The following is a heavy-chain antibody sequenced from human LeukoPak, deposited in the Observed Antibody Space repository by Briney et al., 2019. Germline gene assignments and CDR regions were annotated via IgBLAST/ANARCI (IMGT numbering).Heavy chain of an antibody. V-gene: IGHV1-8*01. CDR2: MNPNSGNT. Sequence: VASVKVSCKASGYTFTSYDINWVRQATGQGLEWMGWMNPNSGNTGDAQKFQGRVTMTRNTSISTAYMELSSLRSEDTAVYYCARGPALYCSSTSCYAGSAFDPWGQGTLVTVSS. J-gene: IGHJ5*02. D-gene: IGHD2-2*01. CDR3: ARGPALYCSSTSCYAGSAFDP. CDR1: GYTFTSYD.